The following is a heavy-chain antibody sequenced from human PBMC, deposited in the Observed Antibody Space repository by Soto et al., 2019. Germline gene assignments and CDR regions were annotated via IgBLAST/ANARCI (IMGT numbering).Heavy chain of an antibody. CDR3: VRGTGAQLMYFDL. V-gene: IGHV3-13*01. CDR2: IGTVGDT. D-gene: IGHD7-27*01. J-gene: IGHJ2*01. Sequence: EVNLVESGGGLVRPGGSLRLSCAASGFTFSNSDMHWVRQTTGKGLEWLSGIGTVGDTYYPPSVRGRFTISRENAKNSLYLQMDGLRAEDTAVYFCVRGTGAQLMYFDLWGRGTLVTVSS. CDR1: GFTFSNSD.